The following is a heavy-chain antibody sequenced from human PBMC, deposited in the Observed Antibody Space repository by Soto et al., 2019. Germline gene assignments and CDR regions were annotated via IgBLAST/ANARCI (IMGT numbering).Heavy chain of an antibody. CDR2: ISWNGGRT. J-gene: IGHJ4*02. CDR1: RFTFVNFA. CDR3: AKASYSLGIEGATDFDY. D-gene: IGHD1-26*01. V-gene: IGHV3-9*01. Sequence: GGSLGLSCNAARFTFVNFAMHWVRHSPERGLEWVAAISWNGGRTGYADSVKGRFIVSRDNSKSSLYLEMNSLSREDTALYFCAKASYSLGIEGATDFDYWGQGAGVTVSS.